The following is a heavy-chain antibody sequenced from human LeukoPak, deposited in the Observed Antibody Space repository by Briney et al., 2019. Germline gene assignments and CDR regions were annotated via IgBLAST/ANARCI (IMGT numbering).Heavy chain of an antibody. CDR1: GYTFTSYG. Sequence: ASVKVSCKASGYTFTSYGISWVRQAPGQGLEWMGWISAYNGKTNYAQKLQGRVTMTTYTSTSTAYMELRSLRSDDTAVYYCARAGRHCSGGNCYSPDNYWGQGTLVTVSS. D-gene: IGHD2-15*01. CDR3: ARAGRHCSGGNCYSPDNY. CDR2: ISAYNGKT. V-gene: IGHV1-18*01. J-gene: IGHJ4*02.